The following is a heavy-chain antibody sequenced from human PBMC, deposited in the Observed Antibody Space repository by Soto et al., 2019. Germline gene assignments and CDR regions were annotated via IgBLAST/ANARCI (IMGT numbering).Heavy chain of an antibody. V-gene: IGHV1-69*12. J-gene: IGHJ4*02. CDR1: GGTFSSYA. CDR2: IVPIVGTT. CDR3: VRVVAIPGYPDH. Sequence: QVQLVQSGAAVRQPASSGKVSCKTSGGTFSSYAISWVRQAPGQGLEWMGGIVPIVGTTTYAQKFQGRVTITADEATSTAYMQLSRLRSDDTAVYYCVRVVAIPGYPDHWGQGTLVTVSS. D-gene: IGHD5-12*01.